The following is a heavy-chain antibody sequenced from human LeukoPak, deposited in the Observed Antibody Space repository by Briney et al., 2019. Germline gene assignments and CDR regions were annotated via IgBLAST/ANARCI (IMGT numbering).Heavy chain of an antibody. J-gene: IGHJ4*02. CDR1: GVSITSDNNY. D-gene: IGHD6-13*01. V-gene: IGHV4-39*01. CDR2: LYSGGDT. Sequence: SETLSLTCTVSGVSITSDNNYWAWIRQPPGKGPEWVGTLYSGGDTFYDPSLKSRVTMSVDTSKNHFSLRLNSVTAADTAVYYCARLRDSSSWQPFDYWGQGTLVTVSS. CDR3: ARLRDSSSWQPFDY.